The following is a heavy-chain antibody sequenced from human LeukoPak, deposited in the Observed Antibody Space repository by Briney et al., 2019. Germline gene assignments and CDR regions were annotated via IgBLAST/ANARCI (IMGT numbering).Heavy chain of an antibody. D-gene: IGHD6-19*01. Sequence: GGSLRLSCAASGFTFSTYSMNWVREAPGKGLEWVSSITSSSSYIFYADSVKGRFTISRDNAKNSLYLQMNSLRAEDTAVYYCARGGAGKPDYWGQGTLVTVSS. CDR1: GFTFSTYS. CDR2: ITSSSSYI. J-gene: IGHJ4*02. V-gene: IGHV3-21*01. CDR3: ARGGAGKPDY.